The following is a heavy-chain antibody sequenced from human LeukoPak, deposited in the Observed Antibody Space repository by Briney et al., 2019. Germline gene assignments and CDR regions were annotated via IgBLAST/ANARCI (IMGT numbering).Heavy chain of an antibody. CDR2: IWYDGSNK. J-gene: IGHJ4*02. CDR1: GFTFSSYG. V-gene: IGHV3-33*01. CDR3: ARSGDGSRDYFDY. D-gene: IGHD3-10*01. Sequence: PGRSLRLSCAASGFTFSSYGMHWVRQAPGKGLEWVAVIWYDGSNKYYADSVKGRFTISRDNAKNSLYLQMNSLRAEDTALYYCARSGDGSRDYFDYWGQGTLVTVSS.